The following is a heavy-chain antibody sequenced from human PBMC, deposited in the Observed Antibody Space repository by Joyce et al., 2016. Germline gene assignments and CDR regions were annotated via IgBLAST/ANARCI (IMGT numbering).Heavy chain of an antibody. V-gene: IGHV3-33*01. CDR1: GFNFGQYA. D-gene: IGHD3-22*01. CDR2: IWSDGSHK. CDR3: ARLYDSSGLDY. J-gene: IGHJ4*02. Sequence: QVQLVESGGGVVQPGRSLRLSCAASGFNFGQYAIHWVRQAPGKGVEWVSCIWSDGSHKYYAESVKGRFAISRDNSNNVVFLQMGRLRAEDTAVYYCARLYDSSGLDYWGQGTLVAVSS.